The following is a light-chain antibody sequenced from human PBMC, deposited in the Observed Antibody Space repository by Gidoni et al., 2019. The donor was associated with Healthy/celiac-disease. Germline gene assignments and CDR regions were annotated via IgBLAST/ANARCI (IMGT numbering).Light chain of an antibody. CDR3: VLYMGSGIWV. CDR2: STN. J-gene: IGLJ3*02. V-gene: IGLV8-61*01. Sequence: QTVVTQEPSFSVSPGGTVTLTCGLSSGSVSTSYYPSWYQHTPDQPPRTLIYSTNTRSSGVPDRFSGSILGNKAALTITGAEADDESDYYCVLYMGSGIWVFGGGTKLTVL. CDR1: SGSVSTSYY.